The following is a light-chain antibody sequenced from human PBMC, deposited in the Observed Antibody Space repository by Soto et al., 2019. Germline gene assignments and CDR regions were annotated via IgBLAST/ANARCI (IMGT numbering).Light chain of an antibody. V-gene: IGKV1-33*01. Sequence: DIQMTQSPSSLSASVGDRVTITCQASQDISNYLNWYQQKPGKAPKVLIYDASNLQTGVPSRFSGSGSGTDFTFIISSLQPDDCANYYCHTYNSYSLHTFGQGTKVDIK. CDR3: HTYNSYSLHT. J-gene: IGKJ2*01. CDR1: QDISNY. CDR2: DAS.